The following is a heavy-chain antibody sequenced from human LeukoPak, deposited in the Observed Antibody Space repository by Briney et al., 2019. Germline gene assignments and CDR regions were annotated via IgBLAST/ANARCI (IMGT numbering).Heavy chain of an antibody. J-gene: IGHJ4*02. Sequence: SETLSLTCAVSGGSISSNNWWIWVRQPPEKGLEWIGEIYHDGSTNYTPSLKSRVTISMDKSKNQLSLKLNFVTAADTAVYYCARDRGGYTYSHDYWGQGTLVTVSS. D-gene: IGHD5-18*01. CDR1: GGSISSNNW. CDR2: IYHDGST. CDR3: ARDRGGYTYSHDY. V-gene: IGHV4-4*02.